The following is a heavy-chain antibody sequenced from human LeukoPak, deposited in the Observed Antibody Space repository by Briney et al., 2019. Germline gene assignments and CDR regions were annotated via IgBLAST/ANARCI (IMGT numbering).Heavy chain of an antibody. CDR2: ISSSGSTI. V-gene: IGHV3-11*01. J-gene: IGHJ3*02. CDR3: ARVPTVTSTHDAFDI. Sequence: GGSLRLSCAASGFTFSDYYMSWIRQAPGKGLEWVSYISSSGSTIYYADSVKGRFTISRDNAKNSLYLQMNSLRAEDTAVYYCARVPTVTSTHDAFDIWAKGQWSPSLQ. D-gene: IGHD4-17*01. CDR1: GFTFSDYY.